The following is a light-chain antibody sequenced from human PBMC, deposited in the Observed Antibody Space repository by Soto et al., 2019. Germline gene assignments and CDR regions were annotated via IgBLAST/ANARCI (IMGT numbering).Light chain of an antibody. CDR3: QQSYINTAWT. J-gene: IGKJ1*01. CDR2: AAS. Sequence: IQMTQSPSSLSASVGDRVTITCRASQSISNILNWYQQKPGKAPKLLIYAASTLQIGVPSRFSGSGSGTDFTLTITNLQPEEFATYYCQQSYINTAWTFGQGTKVEIK. CDR1: QSISNI. V-gene: IGKV1-39*01.